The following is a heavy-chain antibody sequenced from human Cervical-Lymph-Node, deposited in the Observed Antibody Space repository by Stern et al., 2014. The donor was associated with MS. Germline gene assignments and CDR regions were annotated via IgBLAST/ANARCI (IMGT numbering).Heavy chain of an antibody. CDR3: ARVTEFLRFFYPDY. J-gene: IGHJ4*02. CDR2: ISYSGNT. D-gene: IGHD3-3*01. Sequence: MQLVESGPGLVKPSQTLSITCTVSGGSVSSGSRYWSWIRQHPGKGLEWIGYISYSGNTYYSPSLQSRLTISMDTSKNQFSLKLRSVTAADTAIYYCARVTEFLRFFYPDYWGQGTLVTVSS. CDR1: GGSVSSGSRY. V-gene: IGHV4-31*03.